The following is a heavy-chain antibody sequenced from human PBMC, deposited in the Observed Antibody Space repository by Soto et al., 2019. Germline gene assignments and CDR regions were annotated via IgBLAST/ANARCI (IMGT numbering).Heavy chain of an antibody. CDR3: ARVGAALPYYFDY. CDR2: IYYSGST. J-gene: IGHJ4*02. CDR1: GGSISSGGYF. Sequence: QVQLQESGPGLVKPSQTLSLTCTVSGGSISSGGYFWSWIRQHPGKGLEWIGYIYYSGSTYYNPSLTSRVTISVDTSKNQFSLKLSSVTAADTAVYYCARVGAALPYYFDYWGQGTLVTVSS. V-gene: IGHV4-31*03. D-gene: IGHD6-13*01.